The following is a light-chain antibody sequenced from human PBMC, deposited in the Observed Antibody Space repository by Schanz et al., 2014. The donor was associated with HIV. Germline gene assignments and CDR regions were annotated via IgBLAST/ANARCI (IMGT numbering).Light chain of an antibody. CDR1: QSVSSN. V-gene: IGKV3-15*01. CDR2: GAS. Sequence: EIVMTQSPATLSVSPGERATLSCRASQSVSSNLAWYQQKPGQAPRLLIYGASTRATGIPARFSGSGSGTEFTLTISSLQSEDSASYYCQQYNKRPWTFGPGTRVEIK. J-gene: IGKJ1*01. CDR3: QQYNKRPWT.